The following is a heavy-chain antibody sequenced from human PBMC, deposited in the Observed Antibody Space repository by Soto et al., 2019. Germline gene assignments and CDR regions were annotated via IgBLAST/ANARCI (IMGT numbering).Heavy chain of an antibody. CDR3: ARSGRDQYLYYFDY. D-gene: IGHD3-10*01. V-gene: IGHV4-31*03. Sequence: QVQLQESGPGLVKPSQTLSLTCTVSGGSISSGGYYWSWIRQHPGKGLEWIGYIYYSGSTYYNPPLKSRVTISFDTSKNQFSLKLSSVTAADTAVYYCARSGRDQYLYYFDYWGQGTLVTASS. J-gene: IGHJ4*02. CDR1: GGSISSGGYY. CDR2: IYYSGST.